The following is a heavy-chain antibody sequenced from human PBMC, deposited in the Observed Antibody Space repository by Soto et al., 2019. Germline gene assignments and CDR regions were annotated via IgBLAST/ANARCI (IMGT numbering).Heavy chain of an antibody. CDR1: GFTFSNAW. V-gene: IGHV3-15*07. CDR2: IKSKTDGGTT. D-gene: IGHD2-21*02. CDR3: TTGWAYCGGDCSDAFDI. Sequence: PGGSLRLSCAASGFTFSNAWMNWVRQAPGKGLEWVGRIKSKTDGGTTDYAAPVKGRFTISRDDSKNTLYLQMNSLKTEDTAVYYCTTGWAYCGGDCSDAFDIWGQGTMVTVSS. J-gene: IGHJ3*02.